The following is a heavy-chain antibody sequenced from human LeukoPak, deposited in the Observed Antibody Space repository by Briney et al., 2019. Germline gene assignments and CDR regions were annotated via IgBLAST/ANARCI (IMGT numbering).Heavy chain of an antibody. D-gene: IGHD4-17*01. J-gene: IGHJ4*02. CDR2: ISGSGGST. Sequence: PGGSLRLSCAASGFTFSSYGMSWVRQAPGKGLEWVSAISGSGGSTYYADSVKGRFTISRDNSKNTLYLQMNSLRAEDTAVYYCAKDRDYGDSPFDYWGQGTLVTVSS. CDR3: AKDRDYGDSPFDY. CDR1: GFTFSSYG. V-gene: IGHV3-23*01.